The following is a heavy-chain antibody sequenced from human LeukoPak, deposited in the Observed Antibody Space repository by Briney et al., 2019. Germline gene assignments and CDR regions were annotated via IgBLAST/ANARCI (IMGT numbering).Heavy chain of an antibody. Sequence: SETLSLTCTVSGGSLSSYYWSWIRQPPGKGLEWVGYIYYSGSTNYNPSLKSRVTISVDTSKNQFSLKLSSVTAADTAVYYCARHSSSWRNLGHYFDYWGQGTLVTVSS. CDR3: ARHSSSWRNLGHYFDY. J-gene: IGHJ4*02. CDR2: IYYSGST. D-gene: IGHD6-13*01. V-gene: IGHV4-59*08. CDR1: GGSLSSYY.